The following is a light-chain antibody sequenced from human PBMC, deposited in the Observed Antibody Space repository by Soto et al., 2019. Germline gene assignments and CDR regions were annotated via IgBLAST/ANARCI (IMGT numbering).Light chain of an antibody. J-gene: IGKJ1*01. Sequence: DIQMTQSPSTLSASVGDRVTITCRASQSINIWLAWYQQKAGKAPKLLIYDASTLESGVPSRFSGSGSRTEFTLTSSSLQPDDFATYYCQEYNSWRGEWTFGQGTKVEIK. CDR1: QSINIW. CDR3: QEYNSWRGEWT. V-gene: IGKV1-5*01. CDR2: DAS.